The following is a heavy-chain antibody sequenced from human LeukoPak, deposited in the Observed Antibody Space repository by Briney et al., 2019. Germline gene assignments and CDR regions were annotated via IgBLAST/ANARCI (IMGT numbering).Heavy chain of an antibody. CDR2: IYHSGST. CDR1: GGSISSSNW. CDR3: ARETYDILTGRYYFDY. V-gene: IGHV4-4*02. J-gene: IGHJ4*02. Sequence: SGTLSLTCAVSGGSISSSNWWSWVRQPPGKGLEWIGEIYHSGSTNYNPSLKSRVTMSVDTSKNQFSLKLSSVTAADTAVYYCARETYDILTGRYYFDYWGQGTLVTVSS. D-gene: IGHD3-9*01.